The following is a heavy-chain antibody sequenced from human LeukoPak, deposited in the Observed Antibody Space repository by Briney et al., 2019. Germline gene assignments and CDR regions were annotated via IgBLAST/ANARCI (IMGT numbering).Heavy chain of an antibody. CDR3: ARGEGCSSTRCYYYYYMDG. Sequence: ASVKVSCKASGYTFTGYYMHWVRQAPGQGLEWMGWINPNSGGTNYAQKFQGRVTMTRDTSINTAYMELNRLRSDDTAVYYCARGEGCSSTRCYYYYYMDGWGKGTTVTVSS. D-gene: IGHD2-2*01. CDR2: INPNSGGT. J-gene: IGHJ6*03. V-gene: IGHV1-2*02. CDR1: GYTFTGYY.